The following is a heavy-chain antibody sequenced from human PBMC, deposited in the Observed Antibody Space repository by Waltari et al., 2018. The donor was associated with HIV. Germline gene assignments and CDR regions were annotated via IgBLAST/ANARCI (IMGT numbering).Heavy chain of an antibody. CDR3: VRDRYYTMDV. J-gene: IGHJ6*02. CDR1: GFAFIHTW. CDR2: IKSDGSST. V-gene: IGHV3-74*01. Sequence: EGQLVESGGGLVQPGGSVRLSCAASGFAFIHTWMHLVRQVPGKGLLWVSRIKSDGSSTYTDSVKGRFTISRDNAKNTLYLQMNSLRAEDTAVYYCVRDRYYTMDVWGQGTTVTVSS.